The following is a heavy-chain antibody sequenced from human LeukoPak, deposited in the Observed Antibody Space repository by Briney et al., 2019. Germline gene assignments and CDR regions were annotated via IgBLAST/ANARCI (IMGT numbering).Heavy chain of an antibody. CDR2: ISAYNGNT. V-gene: IGHV1-18*01. D-gene: IGHD6-6*01. Sequence: GASVKVSCKASGYTFTSYGISWVRQAPGQGLEWMGWISAYNGNTNYARKLQGRVTMTTDTSTSTACMELRSLRSDDTAVYYCAREGSADYYYYYMDVWGKGTTVTVS. CDR1: GYTFTSYG. J-gene: IGHJ6*03. CDR3: AREGSADYYYYYMDV.